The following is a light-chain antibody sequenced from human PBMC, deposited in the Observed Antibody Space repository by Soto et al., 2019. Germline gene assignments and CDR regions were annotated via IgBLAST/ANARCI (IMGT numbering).Light chain of an antibody. V-gene: IGKV3-15*01. Sequence: EIVMTQSPATLSVSPGERATLSCWASQSVSGNLAWYQQKPGQAPRLLIYGASTRATGIPARFSGSGSGTEFTLTISSLHTEDFAVYYCQQYNNWSPITLGQGTQLEIK. CDR2: GAS. J-gene: IGKJ2*01. CDR3: QQYNNWSPIT. CDR1: QSVSGN.